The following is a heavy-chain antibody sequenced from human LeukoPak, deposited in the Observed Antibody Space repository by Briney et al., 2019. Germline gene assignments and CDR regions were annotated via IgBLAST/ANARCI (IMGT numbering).Heavy chain of an antibody. J-gene: IGHJ4*02. CDR2: ISGSGGST. V-gene: IGHV3-23*01. CDR1: GFTLRSYA. Sequence: GSLRLSCAASGFTLRSYAMSWVRQAPGKGLGWVSAISGSGGSTYYADSVKRRFTISSDNSKNTLYLQMNSLRAEDTAVYYCAKDSRYTTVDYFDYWGQGTLVTVSS. CDR3: AKDSRYTTVDYFDY. D-gene: IGHD4-17*01.